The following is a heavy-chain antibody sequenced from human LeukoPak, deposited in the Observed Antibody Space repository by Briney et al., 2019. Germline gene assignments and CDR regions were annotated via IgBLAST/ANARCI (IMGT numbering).Heavy chain of an antibody. J-gene: IGHJ6*03. CDR3: ARETSQKGAHYMDV. CDR1: GGSISGSSYY. Sequence: SETLSLTCTVSGGSISGSSYYWGWIRQPPGKGLGWIGSIYYSGSTYYNPSLKSRVTISVDTSKNQISLKLSSVTAADTAVYYCARETSQKGAHYMDVWGKGTPVTISS. D-gene: IGHD3-16*01. CDR2: IYYSGST. V-gene: IGHV4-39*07.